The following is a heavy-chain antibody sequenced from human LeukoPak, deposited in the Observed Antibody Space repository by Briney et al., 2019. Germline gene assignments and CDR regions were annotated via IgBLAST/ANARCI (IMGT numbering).Heavy chain of an antibody. J-gene: IGHJ4*02. CDR2: ISAYNGNT. V-gene: IGHV1-18*01. D-gene: IGHD6-19*01. CDR1: GYTFTSYG. CDR3: AREAAVAGTGDY. Sequence: GASVKVSCKASGYTFTSYGISWVRQAPGQGLEWMGWISAYNGNTNYAQKLQGRVTMTRDTSISTAYMELSRLRSDDTAVYYCAREAAVAGTGDYWGQGTLVTVSS.